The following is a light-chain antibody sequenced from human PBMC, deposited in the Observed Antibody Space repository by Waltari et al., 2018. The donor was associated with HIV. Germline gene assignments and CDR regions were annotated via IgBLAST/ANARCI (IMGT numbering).Light chain of an antibody. CDR1: SSNIGNNY. J-gene: IGLJ1*01. Sequence: QSVLTQPPSVSAAPGQKVTISCSGSSSNIGNNYVSWYKHLPGTAPKRLIYDNNKRPSGIPDRFSGSKSGTSATLGITGLQTGDEADYYCGTWDSSLSVVVFGTGTKVTVL. CDR3: GTWDSSLSVVV. CDR2: DNN. V-gene: IGLV1-51*01.